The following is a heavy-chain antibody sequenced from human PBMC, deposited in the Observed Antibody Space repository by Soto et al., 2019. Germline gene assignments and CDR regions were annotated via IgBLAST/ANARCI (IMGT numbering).Heavy chain of an antibody. CDR2: INPSGGST. CDR1: GYTITIDY. CDR3: ARVPRCSGGSCYSRDAFDI. V-gene: IGHV1-46*03. J-gene: IGHJ3*02. D-gene: IGHD2-15*01. Sequence: ALVKGARQASGYTITIDYRRWGLKKKKQGLEWMGIINPSGGSTSYAQKFQGRVTMTRDTSTSTVYMELSSLRSEDTAVYYCARVPRCSGGSCYSRDAFDIWGQGTMVTVSS.